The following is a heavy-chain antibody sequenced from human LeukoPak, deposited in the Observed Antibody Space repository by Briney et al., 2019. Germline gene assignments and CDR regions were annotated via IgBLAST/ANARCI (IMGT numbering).Heavy chain of an antibody. Sequence: SETLSLTCAVYGGSFSGYYWSWIRQPPGKGLEWIGEINHSGSTNYNPSLKSGVTISVDTSKNQFSLKLSSVTAADTAVYYCARVSLRPRGYSGYGVDYWGQGTLVTVSS. CDR1: GGSFSGYY. D-gene: IGHD5-12*01. CDR3: ARVSLRPRGYSGYGVDY. CDR2: INHSGST. V-gene: IGHV4-34*01. J-gene: IGHJ4*02.